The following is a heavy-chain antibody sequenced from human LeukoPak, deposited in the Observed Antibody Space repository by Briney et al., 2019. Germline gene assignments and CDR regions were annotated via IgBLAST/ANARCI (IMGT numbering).Heavy chain of an antibody. CDR1: GFTFSSYD. V-gene: IGHV3-13*01. Sequence: GGSLRLSCAASGFTFSSYDMHWVRQAAGKGLEWVSAITIAGDTYYPGSVKGRFTISRENAKNSLYLQMNSLRAGDTAVYYCARTTVTTGPYWYFDLWGRGTLVTVSS. CDR2: ITIAGDT. CDR3: ARTTVTTGPYWYFDL. J-gene: IGHJ2*01. D-gene: IGHD4-17*01.